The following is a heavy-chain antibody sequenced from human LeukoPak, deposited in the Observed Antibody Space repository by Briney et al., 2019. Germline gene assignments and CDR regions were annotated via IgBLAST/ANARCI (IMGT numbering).Heavy chain of an antibody. CDR1: GGSFSGYY. D-gene: IGHD5-12*01. CDR2: LYYSGST. Sequence: SETLSLTCAVYGGSFSGYYWSWIRQPPGKGLEWIGYLYYSGSTNYNPSLKSRVIISIDTPKNQFSLKLSSVTAADTAVYYCARDRVGGYDYAYFDLWGRGTLVTVSS. CDR3: ARDRVGGYDYAYFDL. J-gene: IGHJ2*01. V-gene: IGHV4-59*01.